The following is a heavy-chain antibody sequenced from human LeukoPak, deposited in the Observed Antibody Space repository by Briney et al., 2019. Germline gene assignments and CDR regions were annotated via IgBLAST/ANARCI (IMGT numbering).Heavy chain of an antibody. CDR3: AKSGDIVVVAEYYYYMDV. J-gene: IGHJ6*03. V-gene: IGHV3-74*01. D-gene: IGHD2-15*01. Sequence: GGSLRLSCAASGFTFSSYWMHWVRQAPGKGLVWVSRINSDGSSTSYADSVRGRFSISRDNAKNTLYLQMNSLRAEDTAVYYCAKSGDIVVVAEYYYYMDVWGKRTTVTVSS. CDR2: INSDGSST. CDR1: GFTFSSYW.